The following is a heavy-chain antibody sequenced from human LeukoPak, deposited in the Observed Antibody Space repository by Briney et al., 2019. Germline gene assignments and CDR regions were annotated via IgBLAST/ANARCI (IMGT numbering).Heavy chain of an antibody. V-gene: IGHV2-5*02. J-gene: IGHJ4*02. D-gene: IGHD6-19*01. CDR2: IYWDDDK. Sequence: ASGPTLVKPTQTLTLTCTFSGFSLSTSGVGVGWIRQPPGKALEWLALIYWDDDKRYSPSLKSRLTITKDTSKNQVVLTMTNMDPVDTDTYYCAHQYSSGWARYLDDWGQGTLVTVSS. CDR1: GFSLSTSGVG. CDR3: AHQYSSGWARYLDD.